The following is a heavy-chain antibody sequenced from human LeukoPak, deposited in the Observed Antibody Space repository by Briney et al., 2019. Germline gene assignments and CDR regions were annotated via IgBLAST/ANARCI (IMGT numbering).Heavy chain of an antibody. CDR2: ISGSGGST. CDR1: GFTFSSYA. CDR3: AKYGYSYGGNYYGLDV. Sequence: GGSLRLSCAASGFTFSSYAMSWVRQAPGKGLEWVSAISGSGGSTYYADSVKGRFTISRDNSKNTLYLQMNSLRAEDTTVYYCAKYGYSYGGNYYGLDVWGQGTTVTVSS. V-gene: IGHV3-23*01. J-gene: IGHJ6*02. D-gene: IGHD5-18*01.